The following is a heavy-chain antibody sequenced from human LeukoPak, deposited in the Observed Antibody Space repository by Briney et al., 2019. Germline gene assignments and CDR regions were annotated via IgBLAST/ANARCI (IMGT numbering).Heavy chain of an antibody. Sequence: PGRSLRLSCAASGFTFSSYAMHWVRQAPGKGLEWVAVISYDGSNKYYADSVKGRFTISRDNSKNTLYLQMNSLRAEDTAVYYCASNTRYCSGGNCYSGILGYFQHWGQGTLVTVSS. CDR1: GFTFSSYA. D-gene: IGHD2-15*01. CDR3: ASNTRYCSGGNCYSGILGYFQH. J-gene: IGHJ1*01. V-gene: IGHV3-30*04. CDR2: ISYDGSNK.